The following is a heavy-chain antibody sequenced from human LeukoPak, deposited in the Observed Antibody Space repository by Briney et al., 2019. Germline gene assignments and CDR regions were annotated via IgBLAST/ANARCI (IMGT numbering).Heavy chain of an antibody. CDR2: IYYSGTT. CDR3: ARGGGGEYSSGWYDY. CDR1: GGSISSYY. Sequence: PSETLSLTCTVSGGSISSYYWSWIRQPPGKGLEWIGYIYYSGTTNYNPSLKSRVTISVATSKNQFSLSLSSVTAADTAVYYCARGGGGEYSSGWYDYWGQGTLVTVSS. V-gene: IGHV4-59*01. J-gene: IGHJ4*02. D-gene: IGHD6-19*01.